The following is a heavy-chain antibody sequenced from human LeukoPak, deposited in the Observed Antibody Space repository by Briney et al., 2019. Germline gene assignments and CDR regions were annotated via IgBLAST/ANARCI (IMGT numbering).Heavy chain of an antibody. V-gene: IGHV3-30*14. CDR3: ARRRIAAAIAFDI. J-gene: IGHJ3*02. CDR1: GFTFSSYA. CDR2: ISYDGSNK. D-gene: IGHD6-13*01. Sequence: GRSLRLSCAASGFTFSSYAMHWVRQAPGKGLEWVAVISYDGSNKYYADSVKGRFTISRDNSKNTLYLQMNSLRAEDTAVYYCARRRIAAAIAFDIWGQGTMVTVSS.